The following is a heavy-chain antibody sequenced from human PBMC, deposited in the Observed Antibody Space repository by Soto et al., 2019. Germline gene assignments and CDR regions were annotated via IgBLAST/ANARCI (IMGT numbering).Heavy chain of an antibody. Sequence: ASVKVSCKASGYTFTGYYMHWVRQAPGQGLEWMGWLNPNSGGTNYAQKFQGRVTMTRDTSISTAYMELSRLRSDDTAVYYCARDRDSDFWSGFPHYGMDVWGQGTTVTVSS. CDR3: ARDRDSDFWSGFPHYGMDV. CDR2: LNPNSGGT. D-gene: IGHD3-3*01. V-gene: IGHV1-2*02. J-gene: IGHJ6*02. CDR1: GYTFTGYY.